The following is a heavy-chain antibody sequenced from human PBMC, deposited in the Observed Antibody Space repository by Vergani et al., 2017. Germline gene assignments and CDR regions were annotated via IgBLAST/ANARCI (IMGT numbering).Heavy chain of an antibody. CDR1: GYTFTSYW. CDR2: IYPGDSDT. Sequence: VQLVQSGAEVKKPGASVKVSCKASGYTFTSYWIGWVRQMPGKGLEWMGIIYPGDSDTRYSPSFQGQVTISADKSISTAYLQWSSLKASDTAMYYCARPESFGDLLSIPYWGQGTLVTVSS. V-gene: IGHV5-51*01. J-gene: IGHJ4*02. D-gene: IGHD3-10*01. CDR3: ARPESFGDLLSIPY.